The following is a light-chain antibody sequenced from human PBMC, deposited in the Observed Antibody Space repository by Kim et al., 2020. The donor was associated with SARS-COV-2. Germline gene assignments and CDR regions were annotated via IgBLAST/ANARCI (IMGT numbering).Light chain of an antibody. CDR3: QVWYSSNYNVG. V-gene: IGLV3-21*04. J-gene: IGLJ2*01. Sequence: PEKPARLTHEGNNIRNYSGHWYHLKPGQAPVVVKYYDNDRHSEIPERFSGSNSENTASLTFSRVEAGNEADYYYQVWYSSNYNVGFGGETQLNVL. CDR2: YDN. CDR1: NIRNYS.